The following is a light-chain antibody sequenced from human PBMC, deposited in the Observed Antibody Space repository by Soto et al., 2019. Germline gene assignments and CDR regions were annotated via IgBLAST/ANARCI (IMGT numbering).Light chain of an antibody. Sequence: SYELTQPPSVSVSPGQTASITCSGDKLEDKYASWYQQKPRQSPVLVIYQDSKRASGIPERFSGSNSGNTATLTISGTQAMDEDYYYCQAWGSSTVVFGTGTKVTVL. CDR1: KLEDKY. CDR3: QAWGSSTVV. CDR2: QDS. J-gene: IGLJ1*01. V-gene: IGLV3-1*01.